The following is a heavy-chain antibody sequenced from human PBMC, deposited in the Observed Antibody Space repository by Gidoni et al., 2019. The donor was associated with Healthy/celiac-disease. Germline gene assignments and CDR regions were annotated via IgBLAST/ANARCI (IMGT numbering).Heavy chain of an antibody. CDR2: IIPILGRA. CDR1: GAPFSSYT. D-gene: IGHD3-16*01. V-gene: IGHV1-69*08. CDR3: ARDPKEKGGYFDY. Sequence: QVQLVPSGAEVKKPRSSVRVSCKASGAPFSSYTVSWVRQAPGQGLEWMGRIIPILGRANYAQKFQGRVKITADKSTSTAYMELSSLRSEETAVYYCARDPKEKGGYFDYWGQGTLVTVSS. J-gene: IGHJ4*02.